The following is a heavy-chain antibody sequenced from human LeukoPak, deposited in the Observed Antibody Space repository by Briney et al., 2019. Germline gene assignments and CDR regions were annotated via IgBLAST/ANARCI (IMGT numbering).Heavy chain of an antibody. Sequence: PGGSLRLSCAASGFTFSRYSINWVRQAPGRGLEWVSYIDSTSSPIYYTHSVKGRFTVSRDNAKNSLHLQMNSLRAEDTAVYYCTRQGVFGEVDYWGQGILVTVSS. D-gene: IGHD3-10*02. V-gene: IGHV3-48*01. J-gene: IGHJ4*02. CDR2: IDSTSSPI. CDR3: TRQGVFGEVDY. CDR1: GFTFSRYS.